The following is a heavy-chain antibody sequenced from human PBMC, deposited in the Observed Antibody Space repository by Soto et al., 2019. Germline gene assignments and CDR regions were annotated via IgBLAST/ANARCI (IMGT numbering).Heavy chain of an antibody. D-gene: IGHD2-8*02. J-gene: IGHJ4*02. V-gene: IGHV4-34*01. CDR2: INHSGST. Sequence: SETLSLTCAVYGGSFSGYYWTWIRQPPGTGLEWIGEINHSGSTNYNPSFKSRFTISVDTSKNHFSLKLTSVTAADTAVYYCARDKITGLFDYWGQGTLVTVSS. CDR1: GGSFSGYY. CDR3: ARDKITGLFDY.